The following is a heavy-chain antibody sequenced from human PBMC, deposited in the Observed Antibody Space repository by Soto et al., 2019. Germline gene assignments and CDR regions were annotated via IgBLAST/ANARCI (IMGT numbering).Heavy chain of an antibody. Sequence: QVQLQESGPGLVKPSETLSLTCTVSGGSISSYYWSWIRQPPGKGLEWIGYISYSGSTNYNPSLKTRVTMSVVTSKNQFSLKLSSVTAADTAVYYCARTQGSGPNWYFDLWGRGTLVTVSS. CDR3: ARTQGSGPNWYFDL. V-gene: IGHV4-59*08. J-gene: IGHJ2*01. CDR1: GGSISSYY. CDR2: ISYSGST.